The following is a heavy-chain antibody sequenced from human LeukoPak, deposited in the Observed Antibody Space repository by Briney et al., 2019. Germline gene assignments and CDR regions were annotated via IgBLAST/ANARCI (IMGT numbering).Heavy chain of an antibody. CDR3: ARVPDCGGDCYSNWFDP. J-gene: IGHJ5*02. D-gene: IGHD2-21*02. CDR2: ISAYNGNT. CDR1: GYTFTSYG. Sequence: ASVKVSCKASGYTFTSYGIGWVRQAPGQGLEWMGWISAYNGNTNYAQKLQGRVTMTTDTSTSTAYMELRSLRSDDTAVYYCARVPDCGGDCYSNWFDPWGQGTLVTVSS. V-gene: IGHV1-18*01.